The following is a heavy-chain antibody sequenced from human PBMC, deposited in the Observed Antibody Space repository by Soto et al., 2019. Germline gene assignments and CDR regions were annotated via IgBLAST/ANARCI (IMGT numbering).Heavy chain of an antibody. V-gene: IGHV1-46*01. J-gene: IGHJ4*02. CDR1: GDTFTDYY. D-gene: IGHD2-21*02. CDR3: ARGGHVVVVTAALDY. CDR2: VNPSGGHT. Sequence: QVQLVQSGAEVKKPGASVKVSCKASGDTFTDYYIHWVRQAPGQGLEWMGTVNPSGGHTTYAQHVLGRMTRTRDTATSTRYLELTRLTPGAAAVYYCARGGHVVVVTAALDYWGQGTLVTVSS.